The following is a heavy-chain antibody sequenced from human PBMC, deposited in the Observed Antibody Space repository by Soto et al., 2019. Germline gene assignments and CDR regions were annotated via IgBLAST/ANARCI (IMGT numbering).Heavy chain of an antibody. J-gene: IGHJ4*02. CDR3: ARGRYGDY. CDR2: ISAHDGNT. CDR1: GYAFTTYG. V-gene: IGHV1-18*01. Sequence: QVHLVQSGAEVKKPGASVKVSCKGSGYAFTTYGITWVRQAPGQGLEWMGWISAHDGNTNYAQKLQGRVTVTRDTSTSTAYMELRSLRSDDTSVYYCARGRYGDYWGQGALVTVSS. D-gene: IGHD1-1*01.